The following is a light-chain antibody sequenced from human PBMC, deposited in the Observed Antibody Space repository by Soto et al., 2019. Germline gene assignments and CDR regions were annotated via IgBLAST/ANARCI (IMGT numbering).Light chain of an antibody. J-gene: IGKJ1*01. V-gene: IGKV3-20*01. CDR2: SAS. Sequence: EIVLTQSPGTLSLSPGERATLSCRASQSVTANYLAWYHQKPGQAPRLLIHSASIRATGIPDRFSGRGSGTGYTLTLRRLEPEDFAVYYCQQYATSPWPFGQGTKVEI. CDR3: QQYATSPWP. CDR1: QSVTANY.